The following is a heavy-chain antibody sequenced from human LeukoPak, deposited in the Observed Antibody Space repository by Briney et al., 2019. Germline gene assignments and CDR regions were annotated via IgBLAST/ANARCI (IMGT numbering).Heavy chain of an antibody. CDR3: VKESEDSSGWATRYYFDY. Sequence: TGGSLRLSCAASGFTFDDYAMHWVRQAPGKGLEWVAGITWNSDNLDYAESVRGRFTISRDNAKNPLYLQMNGLRLEDTAFYYCVKESEDSSGWATRYYFDYWGQGSLVTVSS. V-gene: IGHV3-9*01. CDR2: ITWNSDNL. J-gene: IGHJ4*02. CDR1: GFTFDDYA. D-gene: IGHD6-19*01.